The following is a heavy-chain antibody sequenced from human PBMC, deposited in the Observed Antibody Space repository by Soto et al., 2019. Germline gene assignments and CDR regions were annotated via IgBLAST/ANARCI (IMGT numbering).Heavy chain of an antibody. D-gene: IGHD1-26*01. CDR2: ISGSGDST. J-gene: IGHJ4*02. V-gene: IGHV3-23*01. Sequence: EVPLLESGGGLVKPGGSLRLSCAASGFTFSSYAMRWVRQAPGKGLEWVSAISGSGDSTYYADSVKGRCTTSRDNSKNTLYLQMNSLRAEDTAVYYCARRGSGSYYDYWGQGTLVTVSS. CDR1: GFTFSSYA. CDR3: ARRGSGSYYDY.